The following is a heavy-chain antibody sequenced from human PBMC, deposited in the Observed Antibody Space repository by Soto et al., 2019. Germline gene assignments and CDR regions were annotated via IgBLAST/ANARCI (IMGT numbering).Heavy chain of an antibody. J-gene: IGHJ4*02. D-gene: IGHD5-12*01. V-gene: IGHV1-3*01. Sequence: ASVKVSCKASGYTFSKYAMQWVRQALGQRPEWMGWINAGNGNTRYSQKFQDRFTITRDTSANTAYMDLRSLTSEDTAVYYCPRGIWVATTASYYFDSWGQGTPVTVS. CDR1: GYTFSKYA. CDR3: PRGIWVATTASYYFDS. CDR2: INAGNGNT.